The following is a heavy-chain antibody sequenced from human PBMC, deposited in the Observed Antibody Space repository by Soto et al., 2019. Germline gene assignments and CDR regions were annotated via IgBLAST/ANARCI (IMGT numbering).Heavy chain of an antibody. J-gene: IGHJ5*02. Sequence: SVKVSCKASGGTFSSYPISWVRQAPGQGLEWMGWIIPIFGNTDYAQKFQDRLTLATDASTSTAYMELRSLRSDDTALYYCARDPVGGNWFDPWGQGTLVTVSS. CDR3: ARDPVGGNWFDP. V-gene: IGHV1-69*05. D-gene: IGHD1-26*01. CDR1: GGTFSSYP. CDR2: IIPIFGNT.